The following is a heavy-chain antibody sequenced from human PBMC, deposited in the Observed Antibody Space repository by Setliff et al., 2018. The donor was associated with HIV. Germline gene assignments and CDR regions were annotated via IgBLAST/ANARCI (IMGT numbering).Heavy chain of an antibody. Sequence: PSETLSLTCAVYGGSLSGYYWSWIRQPPGKGLEWIGEINHSGSTNYNPSLKSRVTISVDTSKNQFSLKLSSVTAADTAVYYCARGVGPYRPEDYWGQGTLVTVSS. V-gene: IGHV4-34*01. J-gene: IGHJ4*02. D-gene: IGHD3-16*01. CDR3: ARGVGPYRPEDY. CDR1: GGSLSGYY. CDR2: INHSGST.